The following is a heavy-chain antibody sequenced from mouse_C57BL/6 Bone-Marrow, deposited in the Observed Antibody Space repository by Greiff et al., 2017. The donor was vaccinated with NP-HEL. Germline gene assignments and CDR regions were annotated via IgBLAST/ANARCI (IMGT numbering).Heavy chain of an antibody. CDR3: ARRPYYSNYPWFAY. D-gene: IGHD2-5*01. V-gene: IGHV1-64*01. CDR2: IHPNSGST. J-gene: IGHJ3*01. Sequence: QVQLQQPGAELVKPGASVKLSCKASGYTFTSYWMHWVKQRPGQGLEWIGMIHPNSGSTNYNEKFKSKATLTVDKSSSTAYMQLSSLTSEDSAVYYCARRPYYSNYPWFAYWGQGTLVTVSA. CDR1: GYTFTSYW.